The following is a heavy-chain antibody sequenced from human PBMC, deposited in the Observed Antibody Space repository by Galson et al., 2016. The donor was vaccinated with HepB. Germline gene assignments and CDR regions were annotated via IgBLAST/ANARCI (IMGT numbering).Heavy chain of an antibody. V-gene: IGHV3-23*01. Sequence: SLRLSCAASGFAFSAFGMTWVRQAPRKGLEWVAAISTSGGSTDYADSVKGRFTISRDNSKNMLYLQMSSLRVEDSALYYCAKGTTRLGDNWGQGTLVTVSS. CDR2: ISTSGGST. CDR1: GFAFSAFG. D-gene: IGHD4-11*01. CDR3: AKGTTRLGDN. J-gene: IGHJ4*02.